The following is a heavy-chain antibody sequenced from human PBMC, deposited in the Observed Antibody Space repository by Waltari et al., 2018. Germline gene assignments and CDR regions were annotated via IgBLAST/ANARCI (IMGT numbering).Heavy chain of an antibody. J-gene: IGHJ4*02. CDR2: VDPGEGRT. D-gene: IGHD3-10*01. CDR1: GFECGPIY. Sequence: VRLVQSGAEMRTPGTTLKISCHVSGFECGPIYVHWVRQAPEKGLEWVGLVDPGEGRTLYAETFQGRVTIAADTSTNIVHMEVRGLRLEDAAVYYCTVSEVGKYFEKWGQGTLVTVSS. CDR3: TVSEVGKYFEK. V-gene: IGHV1-69-2*01.